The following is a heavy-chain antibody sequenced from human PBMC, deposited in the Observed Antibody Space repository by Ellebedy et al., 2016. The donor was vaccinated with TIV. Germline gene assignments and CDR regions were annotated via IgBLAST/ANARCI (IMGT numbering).Heavy chain of an antibody. CDR3: ARVDSRSWFNSYYYYMDV. Sequence: GESLKISCAVSGFSISSFWMHWARQAPGKGLEWVANINQDGSEIYYVDSVKGRFTISRDNAKNFLYLQMESLRADDTAVYYCARVDSRSWFNSYYYYMDVWGKGTTVTVSS. CDR2: INQDGSEI. D-gene: IGHD6-13*01. V-gene: IGHV3-7*01. J-gene: IGHJ6*03. CDR1: GFSISSFW.